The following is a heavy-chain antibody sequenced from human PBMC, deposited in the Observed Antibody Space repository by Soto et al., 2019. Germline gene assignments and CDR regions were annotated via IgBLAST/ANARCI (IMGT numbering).Heavy chain of an antibody. CDR3: AKDSTKWQLSLLDYYGMEV. CDR2: ISGGGGST. J-gene: IGHJ6*02. Sequence: EVQLLESGGGLVQPGGSLRLSCAASGFTFSSYAMSWVRQAPGKGLEWVSTISGGGGSTYYADSVKGRFTISRDNSKNTLYVQMNSLRAEDTAVYSCAKDSTKWQLSLLDYYGMEVWGQGTRVTVSS. CDR1: GFTFSSYA. V-gene: IGHV3-23*01. D-gene: IGHD1-26*01.